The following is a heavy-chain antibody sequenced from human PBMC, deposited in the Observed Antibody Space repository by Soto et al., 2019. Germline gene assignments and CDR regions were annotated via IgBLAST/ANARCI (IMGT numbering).Heavy chain of an antibody. J-gene: IGHJ6*02. D-gene: IGHD3-22*01. CDR1: GGSISSGDYY. V-gene: IGHV4-30-4*01. Sequence: QVQLQESGPGLVKPSQTLSLTCTVSGGSISSGDYYWSWIRQPPGKGLEWIWYIYYSGSTYYNPSLMSRVTISGDTSKNQFSLKLSSVTAADTAVYYCARDSDYYDSSGYAFTTRYGMDVWGQGTTVTVSS. CDR3: ARDSDYYDSSGYAFTTRYGMDV. CDR2: IYYSGST.